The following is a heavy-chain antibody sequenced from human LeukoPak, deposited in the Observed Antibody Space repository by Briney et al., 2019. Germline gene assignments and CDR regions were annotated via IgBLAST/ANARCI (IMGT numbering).Heavy chain of an antibody. CDR1: GGTFSSYA. V-gene: IGHV1-69*06. CDR2: IIHIFGTA. J-gene: IGHJ5*02. D-gene: IGHD6-13*01. CDR3: ALPSWEGIAAAGTVTWFDP. Sequence: SVKVSCKASGGTFSSYAISWVRQAPGQGLEWMGRIIHIFGTANYAQKFQGRVTITADKSTSTAYMELSSLRSEDTAVYYCALPSWEGIAAAGTVTWFDPWGQGTLVTVSS.